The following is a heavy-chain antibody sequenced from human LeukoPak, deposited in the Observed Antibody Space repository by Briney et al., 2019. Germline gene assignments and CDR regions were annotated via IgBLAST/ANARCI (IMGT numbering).Heavy chain of an antibody. CDR1: GGSISSSSYY. D-gene: IGHD6-19*01. CDR3: ARDPTSGWYRWFDP. V-gene: IGHV4-39*07. Sequence: PSETLSLICTVSGGSISSSSYYWGWIRQPPGKGLEWIGSIYSGSTYYNPSLKSRVTISVDTSKNQFSLKLSSVTAADTAVYYCARDPTSGWYRWFDPWGQGTLVTVSS. J-gene: IGHJ5*02. CDR2: IYSGST.